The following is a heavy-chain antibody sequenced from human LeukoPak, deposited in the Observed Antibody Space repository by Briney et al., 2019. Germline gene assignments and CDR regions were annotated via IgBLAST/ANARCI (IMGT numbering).Heavy chain of an antibody. V-gene: IGHV3-7*01. CDR1: GFTISSHW. CDR2: IKHDESET. J-gene: IGHJ3*02. CDR3: ARGPTNFDASDI. Sequence: GGSLRLSCAASGFTISSHWMSWVRQVPGKGLESVAHIKHDESETYYVDTVRGRFIISRDNAKNSLYLQMNSLRVEDTAVYHCARGPTNFDASDIWGHGTLVTVSS. D-gene: IGHD1-1*01.